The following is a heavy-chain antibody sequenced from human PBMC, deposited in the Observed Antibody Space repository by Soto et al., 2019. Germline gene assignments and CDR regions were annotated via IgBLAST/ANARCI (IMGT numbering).Heavy chain of an antibody. Sequence: SETLSLTRSVSCGSISSGYYNCSRIRQPPGKGLEWIGNINSSGYTYYNPSLKSRLIISIDTSKNQFSLKVGSMTAADTAVYYCVSSSLYGIDVWGQGTTITVSS. J-gene: IGHJ6*02. CDR3: VSSSLYGIDV. V-gene: IGHV4-30-4*01. CDR1: CGSISSGYYN. CDR2: INSSGYT.